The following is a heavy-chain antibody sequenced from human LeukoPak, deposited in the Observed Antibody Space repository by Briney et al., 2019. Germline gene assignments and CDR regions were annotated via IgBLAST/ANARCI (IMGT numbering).Heavy chain of an antibody. D-gene: IGHD5-24*01. CDR1: GFTFSTYW. CDR2: INTDGGDT. Sequence: GGSLRLSCAASGFTFSTYWMHWVRQAPGKGLVWVSRINTDGGDTTYADSVKGRFTISRDNARNTLYLQVNSLRADDTAVYYCARDSPWLPDPYWGQGTLVTVSS. V-gene: IGHV3-74*03. CDR3: ARDSPWLPDPY. J-gene: IGHJ4*02.